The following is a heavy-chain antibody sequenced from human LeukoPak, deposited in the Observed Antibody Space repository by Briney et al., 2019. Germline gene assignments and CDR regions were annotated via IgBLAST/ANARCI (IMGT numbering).Heavy chain of an antibody. J-gene: IGHJ4*02. CDR3: ARPHRPDTALDQADY. CDR2: INPSGDRT. Sequence: ASVKVSCKASGYTFSSYIIHWGRQAPGQGLEWMGIINPSGDRTTYAHKLHGRITMTRDTPTSTGYMELSSLRYDDTAVYYCARPHRPDTALDQADYWGQGTLVTVSS. D-gene: IGHD5-18*01. V-gene: IGHV1-46*01. CDR1: GYTFSSYI.